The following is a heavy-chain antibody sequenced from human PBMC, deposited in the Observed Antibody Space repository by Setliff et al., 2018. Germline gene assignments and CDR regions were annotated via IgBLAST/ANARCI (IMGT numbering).Heavy chain of an antibody. CDR2: ITSGSSNI. Sequence: PGGSLRLSCTTSGFTFFSYTMNWVRQAPGKGLEWVASITSGSSNIWYADSVKGRFTISRDNAKNSLYLQMNSLRADDTAVYFCARLVDYYYYYMDVWGKGTTVTVS. V-gene: IGHV3-21*01. J-gene: IGHJ6*03. CDR3: ARLVDYYYYYMDV. D-gene: IGHD2-2*01. CDR1: GFTFFSYT.